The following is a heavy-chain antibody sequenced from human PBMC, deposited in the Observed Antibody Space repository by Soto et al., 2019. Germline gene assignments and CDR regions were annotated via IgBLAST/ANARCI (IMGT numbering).Heavy chain of an antibody. J-gene: IGHJ6*02. Sequence: PGGSLRLSCTASAFTFSDYTMKWVRQAPGKGLEWVSSISRESSYIYYVDSVKGRFTISRDNAKNSVILQMAGLRVDDTGVYFCAVGAADLPSPYGMDVWGRGTTVTVSS. V-gene: IGHV3-21*01. CDR2: ISRESSYI. CDR1: AFTFSDYT. D-gene: IGHD1-26*01. CDR3: AVGAADLPSPYGMDV.